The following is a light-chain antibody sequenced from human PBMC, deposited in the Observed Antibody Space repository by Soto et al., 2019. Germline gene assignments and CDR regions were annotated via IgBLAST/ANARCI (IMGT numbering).Light chain of an antibody. CDR3: CAYAGSYTYV. CDR1: SSDVGAYNY. Sequence: QSVLTQPRSVSGSPGQTLTISCTGTSSDVGAYNYVSWYQQRPGKAPHFIIYDVTKRPSGVPDRFSGSKSGNTASLTISGLQADDEADYFCCAYAGSYTYVFGTGTKLTVL. CDR2: DVT. V-gene: IGLV2-11*01. J-gene: IGLJ1*01.